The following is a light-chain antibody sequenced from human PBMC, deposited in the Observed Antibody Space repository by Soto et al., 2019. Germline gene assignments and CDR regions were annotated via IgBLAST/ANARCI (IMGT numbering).Light chain of an antibody. J-gene: IGLJ2*01. V-gene: IGLV2-14*01. CDR1: NSDVGAYKY. Sequence: QSALTQPASVSGSPGQSITISCTGTNSDVGAYKYVSWYQQHPGKVPKLMIYDVSDRPSGVSNRFSGSKSGNTASLTISGLQAEDEADYYCSSYTSSNTLVFGGGTKLTVL. CDR3: SSYTSSNTLV. CDR2: DVS.